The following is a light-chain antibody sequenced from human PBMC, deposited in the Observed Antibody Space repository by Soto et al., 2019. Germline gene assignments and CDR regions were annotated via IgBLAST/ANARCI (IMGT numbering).Light chain of an antibody. CDR3: LQDYNYPFT. Sequence: AIQMTQSPSSPPAYVGDRVTITCRASQDIRKDLAWYQQKPGKAPQILIYGASTLQTGVASRFSGSGSATDFTLTISSLQPEDSAAYYCLQDYNYPFTFGQGTKVDI. J-gene: IGKJ2*01. V-gene: IGKV1-6*01. CDR1: QDIRKD. CDR2: GAS.